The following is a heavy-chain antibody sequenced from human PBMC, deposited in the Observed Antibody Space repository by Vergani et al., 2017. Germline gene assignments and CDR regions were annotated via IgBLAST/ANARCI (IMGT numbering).Heavy chain of an antibody. V-gene: IGHV3-30*02. CDR2: IQFDGSNQ. CDR3: PKLFSGWGMAS. Sequence: QVQLVESGGGVVQRGGSLTLSCATSGFTLSNYDMQWIRQGPGKGLEFVAFIQFDGSNQYYADFDKGRFTLSRDFSKNTLYLQMNSLRTDGTATYYCPKLFSGWGMASGGQGPQVMVSS. D-gene: IGHD6-19*01. CDR1: GFTLSNYD. J-gene: IGHJ4*02.